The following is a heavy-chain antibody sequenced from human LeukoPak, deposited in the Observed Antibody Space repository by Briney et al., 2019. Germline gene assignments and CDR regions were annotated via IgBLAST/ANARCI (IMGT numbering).Heavy chain of an antibody. D-gene: IGHD6-6*01. V-gene: IGHV3-74*01. J-gene: IGHJ4*02. CDR2: INTDGSVT. CDR1: GFIFSSYW. Sequence: GGSLILSCATSGFIFSSYWMHWVRPAPGKGLVWVSYINTDGSVTNYADSVKGRFTISRDNAKNTLYLQMNSLRAEDTAVYYCATSSSSANYFYFDSWGQGTLVTVSS. CDR3: ATSSSSANYFYFDS.